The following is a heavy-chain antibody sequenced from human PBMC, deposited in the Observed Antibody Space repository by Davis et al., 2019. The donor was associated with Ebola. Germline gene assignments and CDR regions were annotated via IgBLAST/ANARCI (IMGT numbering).Heavy chain of an antibody. D-gene: IGHD1-14*01. CDR2: INHSGST. J-gene: IGHJ6*02. V-gene: IGHV4-34*01. CDR1: GGSFSGYY. CDR3: ARASPTITYYYYGMDV. Sequence: ESLKISCAVYGGSFSGYYWSWIRQPPGKGLEWIGEINHSGSTNYNPSLKSRVTISVDTSKNQFSLKLSSVTAADTAVYYCARASPTITYYYYGMDVWGQGTTVTVSS.